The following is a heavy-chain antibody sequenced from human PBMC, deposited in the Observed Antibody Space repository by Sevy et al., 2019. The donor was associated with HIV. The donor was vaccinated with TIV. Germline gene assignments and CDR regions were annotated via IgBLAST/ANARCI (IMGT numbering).Heavy chain of an antibody. V-gene: IGHV3-23*01. Sequence: GGSLRLSCAASGFTFSNYAMSWVRQAPGKGLEWVSTFSFGCGKINYADSVKGRFTISSDNSKNTLYLHMNSVRAEDTALYYCAREGCSKPLDYWGQGTLVTVSS. J-gene: IGHJ4*02. CDR3: AREGCSKPLDY. CDR2: FSFGCGKI. D-gene: IGHD2-2*01. CDR1: GFTFSNYA.